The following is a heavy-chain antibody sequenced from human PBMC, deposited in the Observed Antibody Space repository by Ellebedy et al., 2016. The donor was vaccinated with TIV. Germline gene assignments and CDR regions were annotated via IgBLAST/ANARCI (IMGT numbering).Heavy chain of an antibody. J-gene: IGHJ6*04. Sequence: GESLKISCAASGFTFSSYAMSWVRQAPGKGLEWVSAISGSGGSTYYADSVKGRFTISRDNSKNTLYLQMNSLRAEDTAVYYCAKDRQLVIMDVWGKGTTVTVSS. CDR2: ISGSGGST. CDR3: AKDRQLVIMDV. D-gene: IGHD6-13*01. V-gene: IGHV3-23*01. CDR1: GFTFSSYA.